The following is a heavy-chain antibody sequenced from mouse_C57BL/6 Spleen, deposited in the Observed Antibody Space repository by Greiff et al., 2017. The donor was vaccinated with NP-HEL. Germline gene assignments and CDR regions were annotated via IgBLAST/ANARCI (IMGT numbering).Heavy chain of an antibody. CDR2: IYPGDGDT. D-gene: IGHD1-1*01. V-gene: IGHV1-80*01. CDR3: ARTGSTVVASDY. Sequence: VQLQQSGAELVKPGASVKISCKASGYAFSSYWMNWVKQRPGKGLAWIGQIYPGDGDTNYNGKFKGKATLTADKSSSTAYMQLSSLTSEDSAVYFCARTGSTVVASDYWGQGTTLTVSS. CDR1: GYAFSSYW. J-gene: IGHJ2*01.